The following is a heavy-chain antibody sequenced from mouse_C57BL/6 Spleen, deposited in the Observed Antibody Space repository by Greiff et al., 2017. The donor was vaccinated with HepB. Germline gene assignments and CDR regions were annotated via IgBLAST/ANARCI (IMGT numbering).Heavy chain of an antibody. Sequence: VQLQQPGAELVMPGASVKLSCKASGYTFTSYWMHWVKQRPGQGLEWIGELDPSDSYTNYNQKFKGKSTLTVDKSSSTAYMQLSSLTSEDSAVYYCARREGTAQVPFAYWGQGTLVTVSA. CDR2: LDPSDSYT. D-gene: IGHD3-2*02. J-gene: IGHJ3*01. CDR3: ARREGTAQVPFAY. CDR1: GYTFTSYW. V-gene: IGHV1-69*01.